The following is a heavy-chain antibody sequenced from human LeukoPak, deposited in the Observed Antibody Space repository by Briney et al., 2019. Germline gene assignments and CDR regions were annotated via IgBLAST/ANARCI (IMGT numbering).Heavy chain of an antibody. Sequence: AGGSLRLSCAAPGFTFSSYVMYWVRQAPGKGLEYVSSISSNGGSTYYANSVKGRFTISRDNSKNTLYLQMGSLRAEDMAVYYCARGVQSKYDSSGYLNYFDYWGQGTLVTVSS. CDR3: ARGVQSKYDSSGYLNYFDY. CDR2: ISSNGGST. D-gene: IGHD3-22*01. V-gene: IGHV3-64*01. CDR1: GFTFSSYV. J-gene: IGHJ4*02.